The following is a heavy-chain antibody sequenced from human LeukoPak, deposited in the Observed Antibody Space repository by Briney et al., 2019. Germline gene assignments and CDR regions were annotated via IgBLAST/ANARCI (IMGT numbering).Heavy chain of an antibody. Sequence: KPSETLSLTCSVSGMSITSRHYWGWIRQTPGKGLEWIGSTSHSHSPYYNPSLESRVTISLDTSRNLFSLKLTSVTAADTAVYFCARDFGETSLPNWFDPWGQGTLVIVSS. D-gene: IGHD3-16*01. CDR2: TSHSHSP. CDR3: ARDFGETSLPNWFDP. CDR1: GMSITSRHY. J-gene: IGHJ5*02. V-gene: IGHV4-38-2*02.